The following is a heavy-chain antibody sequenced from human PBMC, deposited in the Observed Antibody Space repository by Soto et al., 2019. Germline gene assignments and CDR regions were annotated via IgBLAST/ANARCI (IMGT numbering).Heavy chain of an antibody. V-gene: IGHV4-34*01. Sequence: ASETLSLTCAVYGGSFSGYYLSWIRQPPGKGLEWIGEINHSGSTNYNPSLKSRVTISVDTSKNQFSLKLSSVTAADTAVYYCARGSVTIFGVVIAPRDYYYYMDVWGKRTTVTVSS. CDR2: INHSGST. D-gene: IGHD3-3*01. CDR3: ARGSVTIFGVVIAPRDYYYYMDV. CDR1: GGSFSGYY. J-gene: IGHJ6*03.